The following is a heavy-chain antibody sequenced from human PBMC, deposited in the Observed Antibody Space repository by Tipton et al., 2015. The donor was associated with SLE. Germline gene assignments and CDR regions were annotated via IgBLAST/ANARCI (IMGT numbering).Heavy chain of an antibody. Sequence: TLSLTCTVSGGSITGYYWSWIRQPPGKGLEWIGYIYYSGSTNYNPSLKSRVTISVDTSKNQFSLKLSSVTTADTAVYFCAGVSSGSSNWFDPWGQGTLVTVSS. J-gene: IGHJ5*02. V-gene: IGHV4-59*01. CDR1: GGSITGYY. D-gene: IGHD3-22*01. CDR2: IYYSGST. CDR3: AGVSSGSSNWFDP.